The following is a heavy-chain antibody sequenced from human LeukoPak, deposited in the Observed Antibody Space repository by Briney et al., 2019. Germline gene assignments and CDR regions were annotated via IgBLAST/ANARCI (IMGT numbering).Heavy chain of an antibody. CDR1: GGSISRNY. J-gene: IGHJ4*02. CDR2: ISYSGST. CDR3: ARVEDYYGSGSYPVYYFDY. Sequence: KASETLSLTCTVSGGSISRNYWSWIRQPPGKGLEWIGYISYSGSTNYSPSLKSRVTISVDTSKNQFSLKLTSVTAADTAVYYCARVEDYYGSGSYPVYYFDYWGQGTLVTVSS. D-gene: IGHD3-10*01. V-gene: IGHV4-59*12.